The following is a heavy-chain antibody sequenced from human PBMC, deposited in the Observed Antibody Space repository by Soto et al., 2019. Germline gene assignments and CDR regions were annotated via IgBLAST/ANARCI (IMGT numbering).Heavy chain of an antibody. CDR1: GGSISSSSYY. Sequence: SETLSLTCTVSGGSISSSSYYWGWIRQPPGKGLEWIGSIYYSGSTYYNPSLKSRVTISVDTSKNQFSLKLSSVTAADTAVYYCARGHGLRYFDWLLSVHPTFDYWGQGTLVTVSS. V-gene: IGHV4-39*01. CDR3: ARGHGLRYFDWLLSVHPTFDY. CDR2: IYYSGST. D-gene: IGHD3-9*01. J-gene: IGHJ4*02.